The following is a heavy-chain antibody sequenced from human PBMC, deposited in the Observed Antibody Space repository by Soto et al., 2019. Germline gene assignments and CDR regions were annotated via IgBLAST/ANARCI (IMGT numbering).Heavy chain of an antibody. V-gene: IGHV4-31*03. CDR3: ARGVGSSSWYNWFDP. J-gene: IGHJ5*02. CDR2: IYYSGST. CDR1: GGSISSGGYY. Sequence: SETLSLTCTVSGGSISSGGYYWSWIRQHPGKGLEWIGYIYYSGSTYYNPSLKSRVTISVDTSKNQFSLKLSSVTAADTAVYYCARGVGSSSWYNWFDPWGQGTLVTVSS. D-gene: IGHD6-13*01.